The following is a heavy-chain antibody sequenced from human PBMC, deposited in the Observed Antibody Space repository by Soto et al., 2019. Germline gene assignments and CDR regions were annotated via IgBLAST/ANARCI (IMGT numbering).Heavy chain of an antibody. D-gene: IGHD3-22*01. Sequence: EVQQVESGGGLVQPGGSLRLSCAASGFTFSSYWMHWVRQAPGKGLVWVSRINSDGSSTSYADSAKGRFTISRDNAKNTLYLQMNSLRAEDTAVYYCARDRVTMIVVNGMDVWCQGTTVTVSS. CDR2: INSDGSST. J-gene: IGHJ6*02. CDR3: ARDRVTMIVVNGMDV. V-gene: IGHV3-74*01. CDR1: GFTFSSYW.